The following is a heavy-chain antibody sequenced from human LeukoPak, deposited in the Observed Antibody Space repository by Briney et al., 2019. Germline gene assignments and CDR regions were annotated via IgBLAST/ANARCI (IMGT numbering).Heavy chain of an antibody. CDR1: GYTFTGYY. J-gene: IGHJ4*02. Sequence: GASVKVSCKASGYTFTGYYMHWVRQAPGQGLEWMGWINPNSGGTNYAQKFQGRVTMTRDTSISTAYMELSRLRSDDTAVYYCARERITMVRVFDYWGQGTLVTVSP. D-gene: IGHD3-10*01. V-gene: IGHV1-2*02. CDR2: INPNSGGT. CDR3: ARERITMVRVFDY.